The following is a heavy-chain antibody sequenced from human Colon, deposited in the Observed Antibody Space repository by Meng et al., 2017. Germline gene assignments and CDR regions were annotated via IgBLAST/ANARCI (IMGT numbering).Heavy chain of an antibody. CDR1: DYSISNGYY. J-gene: IGHJ4*02. CDR3: ARDSSGFDPLAGYSFFDL. V-gene: IGHV4-38-2*02. D-gene: IGHD3-9*01. Sequence: GSLRLSCQVSDYSISNGYYWTWIRLSPGKGLEWTGTVHESGRTYTSPSLKRRLTISVDTSRNHISLKLRSVTAADSAAYYCARDSSGFDPLAGYSFFDLWGQGSLVTVSS. CDR2: VHESGRT.